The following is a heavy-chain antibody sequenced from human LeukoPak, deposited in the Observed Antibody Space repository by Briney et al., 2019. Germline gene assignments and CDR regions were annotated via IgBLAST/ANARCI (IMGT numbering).Heavy chain of an antibody. V-gene: IGHV1-46*01. CDR2: TNPSGGST. J-gene: IGHJ3*02. CDR1: GYTFTSYY. Sequence: ASVKVSCTASGYTFTSYYMHWVRQAPGQGLEWMGITNPSGGSTSYAQKFQGRVTMTRDMSTSTVYMELSSLRSEDTAVYYCARDGGEGGMGAFDIWGQGTMVTVSS. CDR3: ARDGGEGGMGAFDI. D-gene: IGHD2-15*01.